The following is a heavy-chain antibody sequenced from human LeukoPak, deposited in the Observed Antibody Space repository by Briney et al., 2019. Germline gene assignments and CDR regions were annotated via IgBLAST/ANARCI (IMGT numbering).Heavy chain of an antibody. V-gene: IGHV4-34*01. CDR2: INHSGST. J-gene: IGHJ4*02. CDR3: ARGNSSSWQNFDY. CDR1: GGSFSGYY. D-gene: IGHD6-13*01. Sequence: SETLSLTCAVYGGSFSGYYWSWIRQPPGKGLEWIGEINHSGSTNYNPSLKSRVTISVDTSKNQFSLKLSSVTAADTAVYYCARGNSSSWQNFDYWAREPWSPSPQ.